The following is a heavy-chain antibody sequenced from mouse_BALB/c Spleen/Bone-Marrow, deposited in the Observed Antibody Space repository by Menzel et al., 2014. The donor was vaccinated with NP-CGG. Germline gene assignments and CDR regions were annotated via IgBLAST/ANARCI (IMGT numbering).Heavy chain of an antibody. CDR2: IDPANGNT. Sequence: VQLQQSGAELVKPGASVKLSCTASGFNIKDAYMHWVKQRPEQGLEWIGRIDPANGNTKYDPKFQGKATITADTSSHTAYLQLSSLTSEDTAVYYCARWLLPYGLDYWGQGTSVTVSS. CDR3: ARWLLPYGLDY. D-gene: IGHD2-3*01. CDR1: GFNIKDAY. V-gene: IGHV14-3*02. J-gene: IGHJ4*01.